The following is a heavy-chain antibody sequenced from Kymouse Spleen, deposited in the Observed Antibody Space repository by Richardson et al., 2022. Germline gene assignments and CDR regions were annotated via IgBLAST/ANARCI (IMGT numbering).Heavy chain of an antibody. D-gene: IGHD3-10*01. Sequence: QLQLQESGPGLVKPSETLSLTCTVSGGSISSSSYYWGWIRQPPGKGLEWIGSIYYSGSTYYNPSLKSRVTISVDTSKNQFSLKLSSVTAADTAVYYCARLYYGSGSYFDYWGQGTLVTVSS. V-gene: IGHV4-39*01. CDR1: GGSISSSSYY. CDR2: IYYSGST. J-gene: IGHJ4*02. CDR3: ARLYYGSGSYFDY.